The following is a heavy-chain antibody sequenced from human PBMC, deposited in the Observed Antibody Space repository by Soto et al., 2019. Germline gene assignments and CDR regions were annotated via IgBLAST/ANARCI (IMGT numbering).Heavy chain of an antibody. Sequence: QVQLVQSGAEVKKPGASVKVSCKASGYTFTSYDINWVRQAAGQGLEWMGWMNPNSGNTGNAQKFQGRVTMTRNTAISTADMGLRNLSSEDTAVSYCTREGGRGMDVWGQGTTVTGSS. J-gene: IGHJ6*02. CDR3: TREGGRGMDV. CDR2: MNPNSGNT. D-gene: IGHD3-16*01. V-gene: IGHV1-8*01. CDR1: GYTFTSYD.